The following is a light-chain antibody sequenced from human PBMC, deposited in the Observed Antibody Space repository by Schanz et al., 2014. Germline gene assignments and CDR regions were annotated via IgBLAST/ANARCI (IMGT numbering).Light chain of an antibody. V-gene: IGLV1-40*01. Sequence: QSVLTQPPSVSGAPGQSVTISCTGSTSNIGTGYDVHWYKQLPGTAPKLLIYGNTNRPSGVPDRFSASRSGTSASLAITGLQAEDEADFYCSSYAGSHNYVFGTGTKLTVL. CDR1: TSNIGTGYD. CDR2: GNT. J-gene: IGLJ1*01. CDR3: SSYAGSHNYV.